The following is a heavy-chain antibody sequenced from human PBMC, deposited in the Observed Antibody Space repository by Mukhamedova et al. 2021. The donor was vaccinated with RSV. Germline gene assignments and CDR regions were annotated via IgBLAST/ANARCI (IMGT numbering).Heavy chain of an antibody. CDR3: ARADGGPGYNWFD. Sequence: SGGSIRSYYWSWIRQPPGKGPEQLACIHHTGFTNYNPSLQSRVTISVDTCKNKISLNLRSVTAADTAGYYCARADGGPGYNWFD. D-gene: IGHD3-10*01. J-gene: IGHJ5*02. CDR2: IHHTGFT. V-gene: IGHV4-59*01. CDR1: GGSIRSYY.